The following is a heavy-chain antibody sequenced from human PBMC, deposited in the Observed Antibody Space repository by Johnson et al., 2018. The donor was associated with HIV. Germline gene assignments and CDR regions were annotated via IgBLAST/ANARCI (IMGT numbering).Heavy chain of an antibody. J-gene: IGHJ3*02. V-gene: IGHV3-30*02. CDR1: GFTFSSYG. CDR3: ARLVMVRGVMGAFDI. Sequence: QVQLVESGGGVVQPGGSLRLSCVASGFTFSSYGIHWVRQAPGKGLEWVAFIRYDGSNKYYADSVKGRFTIFRDNSKNTLYLQMNSLRDEDTALYYCARLVMVRGVMGAFDIWGQGTMVTVSS. D-gene: IGHD3-10*01. CDR2: IRYDGSNK.